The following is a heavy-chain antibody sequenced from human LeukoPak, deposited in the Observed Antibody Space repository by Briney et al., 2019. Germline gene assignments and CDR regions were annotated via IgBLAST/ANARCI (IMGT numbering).Heavy chain of an antibody. CDR3: AKQLGYCSDGSCYFPY. CDR2: ISNNGGYT. D-gene: IGHD2-15*01. V-gene: IGHV3-23*01. Sequence: PGGSLRLSCVASGVTLSNYAMSWARQAPGKGLEWVSAISNNGGYTYYADSVQGRFTISRDNSKSTLCLQMNSLRAEDTAVYYCAKQLGYCSDGSCYFPYWGQGTLVTVSS. J-gene: IGHJ4*02. CDR1: GVTLSNYA.